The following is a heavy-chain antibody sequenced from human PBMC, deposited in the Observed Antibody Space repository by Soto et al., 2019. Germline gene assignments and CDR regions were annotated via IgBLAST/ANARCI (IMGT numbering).Heavy chain of an antibody. Sequence: ASVKVSCKASGYTFTGYYMHWVRQAPGQGLEWMGWINPNSGGTNYAQKFQGRVTMTRDTSISTAYMELSRLRSDDTAVYYCAMGLPFGYWGGHDAFDIWGQGTMVTVSS. J-gene: IGHJ3*02. D-gene: IGHD3-22*01. V-gene: IGHV1-2*02. CDR1: GYTFTGYY. CDR3: AMGLPFGYWGGHDAFDI. CDR2: INPNSGGT.